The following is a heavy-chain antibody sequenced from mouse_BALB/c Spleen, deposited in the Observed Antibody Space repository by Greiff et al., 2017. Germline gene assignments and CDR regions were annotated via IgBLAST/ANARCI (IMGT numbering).Heavy chain of an antibody. CDR1: GFSFTGYG. J-gene: IGHJ2*01. D-gene: IGHD1-1*01. Sequence: QVQLKESGPGLVAPSQTLSLTCTVSGFSFTGYGVKWVRQPPGKGLVWVGVIWSGGSTDYYAAFISRLSISKDNSKSHVFFQLNSLQANDTARYYCARGNYGGYFDYWGQGTTLTVSS. V-gene: IGHV2-6-7*01. CDR3: ARGNYGGYFDY. CDR2: IWSGGST.